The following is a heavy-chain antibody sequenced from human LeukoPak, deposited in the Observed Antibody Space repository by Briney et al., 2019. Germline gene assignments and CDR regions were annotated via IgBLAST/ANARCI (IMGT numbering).Heavy chain of an antibody. Sequence: SETLSLTCAVYGGSFSGYYWSWIRQPPGKGLEWIGEINHSGSTNYNPSLKSRVTISVDTSKNQFSLKLSSVTAADTAVYYCARGQDDYGDYTPSKPTDYWGQGTLVTVSS. CDR3: ARGQDDYGDYTPSKPTDY. J-gene: IGHJ4*02. D-gene: IGHD4-17*01. CDR1: GGSFSGYY. V-gene: IGHV4-34*01. CDR2: INHSGST.